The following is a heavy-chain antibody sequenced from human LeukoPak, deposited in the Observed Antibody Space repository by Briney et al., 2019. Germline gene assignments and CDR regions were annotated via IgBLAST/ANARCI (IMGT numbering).Heavy chain of an antibody. V-gene: IGHV4-59*01. CDR1: GDSITSYY. Sequence: SETLSLTCTASGDSITSYYWTWIRQPPGKGLEWIGYIYYSGSTNYNPSLKSRVTISVDTSKNQFSLRLSSVTAADTAVYYCARKQGDYWGQGTLVTVSS. D-gene: IGHD1/OR15-1a*01. J-gene: IGHJ4*02. CDR3: ARKQGDY. CDR2: IYYSGST.